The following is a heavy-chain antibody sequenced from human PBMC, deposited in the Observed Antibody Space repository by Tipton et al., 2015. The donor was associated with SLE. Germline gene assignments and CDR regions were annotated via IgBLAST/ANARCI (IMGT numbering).Heavy chain of an antibody. CDR2: IDSDGTIT. V-gene: IGHV3-74*01. CDR1: GFTLSGFG. Sequence: SLRLSCAVSGFTLSGFGMHWVRQAPGKGLMWVSRIDSDGTITNYADTVKGRFTISRDNAKDTLYLQMNSLRAEDTAVYYCARIHYYGSGSRDYWGQGTLVTVSS. CDR3: ARIHYYGSGSRDY. D-gene: IGHD3-10*01. J-gene: IGHJ4*02.